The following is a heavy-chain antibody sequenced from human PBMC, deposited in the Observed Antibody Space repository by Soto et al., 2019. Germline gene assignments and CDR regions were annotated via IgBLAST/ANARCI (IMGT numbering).Heavy chain of an antibody. CDR3: ARGRSDSAGSSLGRRMDV. D-gene: IGHD3-10*01. V-gene: IGHV4-61*01. CDR1: GDSVTFGHHY. CDR2: IFFTGAT. Sequence: LSLTCVVSGDSVTFGHHYWTWIRQPPGKGLEWIGHIFFTGATNYSPSLKSRVTMSVDTSKSPFSLNLTSVTAADSAIYYCARGRSDSAGSSLGRRMDVGGQGTTVTVSS. J-gene: IGHJ6*02.